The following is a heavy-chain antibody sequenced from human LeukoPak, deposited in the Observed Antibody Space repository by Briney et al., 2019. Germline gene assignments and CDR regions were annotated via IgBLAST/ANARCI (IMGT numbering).Heavy chain of an antibody. D-gene: IGHD2-15*01. J-gene: IGHJ6*02. V-gene: IGHV3-64*04. CDR3: ARDKGPATQLHYYYYYGMDV. Sequence: LRLSCSASGFTFSSYAMDWLRQAPRQGLEIVSAITSNGGRTYYADSEKSRFTISRDNSKNTLYLQMNSMRDEDTAVYYCARDKGPATQLHYYYYYGMDVWGQGTTVTVS. CDR2: ITSNGGRT. CDR1: GFTFSSYA.